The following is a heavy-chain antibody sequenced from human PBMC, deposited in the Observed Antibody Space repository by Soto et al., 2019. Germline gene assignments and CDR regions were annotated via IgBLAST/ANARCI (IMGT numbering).Heavy chain of an antibody. D-gene: IGHD3-3*01. Sequence: GVLRLSCAASGFAFSDYYMTWIRQAPGKGLEWVSYISSSSGFANYADSVRGRFTISRDNAKKSLCLEMDSLRAEDTAVYYCARHSVLERLQYYYSLDVWGQGTTVTVSS. CDR2: ISSSSGFA. CDR3: ARHSVLERLQYYYSLDV. CDR1: GFAFSDYY. V-gene: IGHV3-11*06. J-gene: IGHJ6*02.